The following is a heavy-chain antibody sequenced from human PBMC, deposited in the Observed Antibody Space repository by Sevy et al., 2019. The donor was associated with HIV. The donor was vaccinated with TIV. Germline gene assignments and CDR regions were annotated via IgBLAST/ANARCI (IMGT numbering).Heavy chain of an antibody. CDR2: LIGGGSRT. D-gene: IGHD2-8*02. V-gene: IGHV3-23*01. CDR3: AKRRVQSGLSGGGANYGMDV. Sequence: GGSLRLSCAASGFPFSNFAMSWVRQAPGKGLEWVSTLIGGGSRTYYADSVPGRFIISRDNSRNTLFLQMNSLRAEDTAIYYCAKRRVQSGLSGGGANYGMDVCGRGTTVTVSS. J-gene: IGHJ6*02. CDR1: GFPFSNFA.